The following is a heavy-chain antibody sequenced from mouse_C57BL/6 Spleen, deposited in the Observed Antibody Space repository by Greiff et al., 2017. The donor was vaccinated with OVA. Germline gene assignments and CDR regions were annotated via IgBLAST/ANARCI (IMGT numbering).Heavy chain of an antibody. J-gene: IGHJ3*01. D-gene: IGHD2-2*01. CDR3: ARGLVAWFAY. Sequence: ESGPGMVKPSQSLSLTCTVTGYSITSGYDWHWIRHFPGNKLEWMGYISYSGSTNYNPSLKSRISITHDTSKNHFFLKLNSVTTEDTATYCCARGLVAWFAYWGQGTLVTVSA. CDR1: GYSITSGYD. V-gene: IGHV3-1*01. CDR2: ISYSGST.